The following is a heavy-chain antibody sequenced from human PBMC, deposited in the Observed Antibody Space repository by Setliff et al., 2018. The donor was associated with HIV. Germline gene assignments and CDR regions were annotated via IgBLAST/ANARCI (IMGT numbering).Heavy chain of an antibody. CDR2: ISWDGATT. Sequence: GGSLRLSCAASGFIFEDYAMHWVRQVPGKGLEWVALISWDGATTNYADSVKGRFAISRDNSKNSLYLQMNSLRAGDTAVYYCARDWNGDGRSIDSWGQGTLVTVSS. D-gene: IGHD1-1*01. CDR3: ARDWNGDGRSIDS. CDR1: GFIFEDYA. V-gene: IGHV3-43D*04. J-gene: IGHJ5*01.